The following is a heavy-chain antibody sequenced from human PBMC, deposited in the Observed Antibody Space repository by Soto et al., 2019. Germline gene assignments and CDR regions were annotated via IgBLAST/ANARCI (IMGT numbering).Heavy chain of an antibody. V-gene: IGHV3-30-3*01. Sequence: GGSLRLSCAASGFTFSSYAMHWVRQAPGKGQEWVAVISYDGSNKYYADSVKGRFTISRDNSKNTLYLQMNSLRAEDTAVYYCARDFDFAKVCVIAVAPRIYYAFDFWGQGTMVTVSS. CDR2: ISYDGSNK. D-gene: IGHD6-19*01. CDR3: ARDFDFAKVCVIAVAPRIYYAFDF. CDR1: GFTFSSYA. J-gene: IGHJ3*01.